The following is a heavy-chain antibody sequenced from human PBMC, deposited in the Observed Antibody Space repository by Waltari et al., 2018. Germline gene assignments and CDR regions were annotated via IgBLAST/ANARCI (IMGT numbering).Heavy chain of an antibody. CDR3: AKDAFGNTYLDF. J-gene: IGHJ4*02. CDR1: GFTFSNFG. CDR2: IWFDGSDK. V-gene: IGHV3-30*02. D-gene: IGHD2-2*02. Sequence: QVNLVESGGGVVQPGGSLRLSCATSGFTFSNFGMHWVRQAPGKGLEWVVLIWFDGSDKFYADSVRGRFTSSRDNSARTLYLDMDSLRLDDTAMYYCAKDAFGNTYLDFWGQGTLVTVSS.